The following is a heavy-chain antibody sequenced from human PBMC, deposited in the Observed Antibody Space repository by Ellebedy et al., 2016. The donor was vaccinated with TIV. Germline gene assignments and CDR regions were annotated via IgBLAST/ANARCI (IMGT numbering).Heavy chain of an antibody. CDR2: INNDGSST. V-gene: IGHV3-74*01. CDR1: GFTFGSYW. J-gene: IGHJ6*02. CDR3: ARLYAGIAAPDTAYYNFGMDV. Sequence: PGGSLRLSCAASGFTFGSYWMYRVRQAPGKGLVWVSRINNDGSSTSYADSVKGRFTVSRDDARDTLYLQMNSLRAEDTAVYYCARLYAGIAAPDTAYYNFGMDVWGQGTTVTVSS. D-gene: IGHD6-13*01.